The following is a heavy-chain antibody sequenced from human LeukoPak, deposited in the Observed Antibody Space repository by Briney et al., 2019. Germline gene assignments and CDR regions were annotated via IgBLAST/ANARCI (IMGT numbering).Heavy chain of an antibody. D-gene: IGHD3-22*01. CDR1: RFTFSRYG. Sequence: GGSLRLSCAASRFTFSRYGLHWVRQAPGKGLEWVAFIRYDGSDKYYADSVKGRFTISRDNSKNTLYVQMNSLRADDTAVYYCARDLSYYYDSSGYYSGFDYWGQGTLVTVSS. J-gene: IGHJ4*02. CDR3: ARDLSYYYDSSGYYSGFDY. CDR2: IRYDGSDK. V-gene: IGHV3-30*02.